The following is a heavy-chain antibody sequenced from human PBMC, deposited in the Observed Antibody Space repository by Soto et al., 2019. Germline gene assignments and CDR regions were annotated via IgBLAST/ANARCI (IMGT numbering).Heavy chain of an antibody. CDR1: GFSLNTPGMC. J-gene: IGHJ3*02. Sequence: SGPTLVNPTHTLTLTCTFSGFSLNTPGMCVTWIRQPPGKALEWLALIDWDDEKFYNSSLQTRLTISMDTSKSQVVLTLTNMEPVDTGTYYCARTRRHYDSWSYAYTSGGDAFDIWGQGTMGTVSS. D-gene: IGHD3-16*01. CDR2: IDWDDEK. CDR3: ARTRRHYDSWSYAYTSGGDAFDI. V-gene: IGHV2-70*01.